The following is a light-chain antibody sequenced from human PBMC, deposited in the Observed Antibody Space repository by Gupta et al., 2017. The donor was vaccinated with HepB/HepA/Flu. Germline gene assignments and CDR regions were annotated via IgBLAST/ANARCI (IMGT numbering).Light chain of an antibody. CDR3: QTYDNSRSGVV. CDR1: TSNVGAGYD. Sequence: QSVLTPPPSLSGAPGQRVTVSCPGGTSNVGAGYDVYWCQQLPGTTPKLIMCGKNKRRSGGPDRFCGAKSGTAGALAIAGLQAVDEADYYCQTYDNSRSGVVFGGGTKLTVL. J-gene: IGLJ3*02. CDR2: GKN. V-gene: IGLV1-40*01.